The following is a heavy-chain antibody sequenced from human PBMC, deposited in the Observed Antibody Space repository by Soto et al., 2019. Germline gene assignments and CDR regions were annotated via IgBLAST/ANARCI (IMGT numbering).Heavy chain of an antibody. CDR3: ARLPSQHWVDY. CDR2: MYYNVGT. CDR1: GSSISSSGYY. Sequence: SETLSLTCIVCGSSISSSGYYWGWIRQPPGKGLEWIASMYYNVGTYYNPSLKSRVTISVDTSANQFSLQLSSVTAADTAVYYCARLPSQHWVDYWGQGTLVTVSS. J-gene: IGHJ4*02. D-gene: IGHD3-16*01. V-gene: IGHV4-39*01.